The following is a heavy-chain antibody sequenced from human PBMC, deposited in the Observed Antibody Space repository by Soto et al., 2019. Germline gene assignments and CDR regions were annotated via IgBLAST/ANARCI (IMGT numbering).Heavy chain of an antibody. CDR1: GSPFSTYG. D-gene: IGHD3-3*02. V-gene: IGHV3-21*01. CDR2: ISNGGDYI. Sequence: EVQVVESGGGLVKPGGSLRLSCTASGSPFSTYGMNWVRQAPGKGLEWISSISNGGDYIYYADSVQGRFTISRDKAKNSLYLQMSSLRAEDTAVYFGARDESAGSSIRYWGQGTLVTVSS. CDR3: ARDESAGSSIRY. J-gene: IGHJ4*02.